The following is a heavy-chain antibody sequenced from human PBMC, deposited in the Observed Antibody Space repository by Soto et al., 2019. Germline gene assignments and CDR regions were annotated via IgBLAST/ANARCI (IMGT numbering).Heavy chain of an antibody. V-gene: IGHV2-5*02. CDR1: GFSLTNSGVG. J-gene: IGHJ5*02. CDR2: IYCDDDK. CDR3: ALRTSTVTWWFDP. Sequence: QITLKESGPTLVKPTQTLTLTCTFSGFSLTNSGVGVGWIRQPPGKAMEWLALIYCDDDKRYRPYLKSRLTITKDTSKNPVVLTMTNIDPADTATYFCALRTSTVTWWFDPWGPGTLVTVSS. D-gene: IGHD4-17*01.